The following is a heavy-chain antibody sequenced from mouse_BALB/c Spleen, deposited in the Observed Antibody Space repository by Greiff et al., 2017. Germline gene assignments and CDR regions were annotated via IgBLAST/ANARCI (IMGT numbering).Heavy chain of an antibody. CDR2: IAPGSGST. CDR1: GYTFTSYW. CDR3: ARGAYFDD. V-gene: IGHV1S41*01. Sequence: DLVKPGASVKLSCKASGYTFTSYWINWIKQRPGQGLEWIGRIAPGSGSTYYNEMFKGKATLTVDTSSSTAYIQLSSLSSEDSAVYFCARGAYFDDWGQGTTLTVSA. J-gene: IGHJ2*01.